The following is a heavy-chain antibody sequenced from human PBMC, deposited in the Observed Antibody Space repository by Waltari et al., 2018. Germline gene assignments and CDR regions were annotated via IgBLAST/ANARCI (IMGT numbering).Heavy chain of an antibody. CDR1: GFTFSSYS. J-gene: IGHJ4*02. V-gene: IGHV3-21*01. CDR2: ISSSSSYI. Sequence: EVQLVESGGGLVKPGGSLRLSCSASGFTFSSYSMTWVRQAPGKGLEWVSSISSSSSYIYYADSVKGRFTISRDNAKNSLYLQMNSLRAEDTAVYYCATEGYCTNGVCYIDYWGQGTLVTVSS. CDR3: ATEGYCTNGVCYIDY. D-gene: IGHD2-8*01.